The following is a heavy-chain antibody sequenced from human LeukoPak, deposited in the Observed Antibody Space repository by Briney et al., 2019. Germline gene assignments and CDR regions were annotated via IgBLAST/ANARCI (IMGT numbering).Heavy chain of an antibody. V-gene: IGHV4-61*01. CDR3: ARGLDWFDP. J-gene: IGHJ5*02. Sequence: SETLSLTCTVSGGSVSSGSYYWSWIRQPPGKGLEWIGYIYYSGSTNYNPSLKSRVTISVDTSKNQFSLKLSSVTAADTAVYYCARGLDWFDPWGQGTLVTVSS. CDR1: GGSVSSGSYY. CDR2: IYYSGST.